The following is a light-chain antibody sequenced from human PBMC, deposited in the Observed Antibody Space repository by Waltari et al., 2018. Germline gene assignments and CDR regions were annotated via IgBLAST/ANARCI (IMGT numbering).Light chain of an antibody. CDR3: QQYNNWPPWT. J-gene: IGKJ1*01. Sequence: EIVMTQSPATLSVSLGERATLSCRASQSVSSNLAGYQQKPGQAHRLLIYGASTRATGIPARFSGSGSGTEFTLTISSLQSEDFAVYYCQQYNNWPPWTFGQGTKVEIK. V-gene: IGKV3-15*01. CDR2: GAS. CDR1: QSVSSN.